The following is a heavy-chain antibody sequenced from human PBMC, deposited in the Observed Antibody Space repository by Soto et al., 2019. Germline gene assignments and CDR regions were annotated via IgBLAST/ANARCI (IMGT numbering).Heavy chain of an antibody. V-gene: IGHV3-74*01. CDR3: ARGWVERLPRQPPSDY. CDR1: GISLSAYW. D-gene: IGHD3-3*01. J-gene: IGHJ4*02. Sequence: EVQLVESGGGLVQPGGSLRLSCAASGISLSAYWMHWVRQVPGQGLEWIARINEDGRSTSYVDSVKGRFSISRDNARDALYLQMNSLRLEDTAVYYWARGWVERLPRQPPSDYWGQGTLVTVSS. CDR2: INEDGRST.